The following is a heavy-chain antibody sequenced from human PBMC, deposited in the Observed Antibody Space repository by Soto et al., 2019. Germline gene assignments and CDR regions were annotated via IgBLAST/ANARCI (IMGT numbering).Heavy chain of an antibody. D-gene: IGHD5-12*01. Sequence: SETLSLTCTVSGGSVSGYSWSWIRQPPGKGLEWIGHIYYTGSTNYNPSLESRVTISVDTSRNQFSLKVTSVTAADTAVYYCARGGNDYLRYSYYYMDVWGKGTTVTVSS. CDR3: ARGGNDYLRYSYYYMDV. V-gene: IGHV4-59*02. J-gene: IGHJ6*03. CDR2: IYYTGST. CDR1: GGSVSGYS.